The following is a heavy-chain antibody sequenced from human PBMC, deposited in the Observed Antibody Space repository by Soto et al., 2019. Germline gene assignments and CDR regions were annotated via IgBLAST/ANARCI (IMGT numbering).Heavy chain of an antibody. D-gene: IGHD2-15*01. Sequence: GGSLRLSCAASGFTFSSYAMSWVRQAPGKGLEWVSLISGSGGGTYYADYVKGRFTISRDNSKNTLYLQMNSLRAEDTAVFYCAKHLSNGSPDYWGQGTLVTVSS. J-gene: IGHJ4*02. CDR3: AKHLSNGSPDY. CDR2: ISGSGGGT. CDR1: GFTFSSYA. V-gene: IGHV3-23*01.